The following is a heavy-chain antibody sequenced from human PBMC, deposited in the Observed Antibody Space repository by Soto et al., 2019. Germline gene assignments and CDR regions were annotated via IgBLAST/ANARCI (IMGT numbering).Heavy chain of an antibody. CDR3: ARETYYYGSGSYYRSLYYYYYGMDV. D-gene: IGHD3-10*01. CDR2: ISSSSSYI. V-gene: IGHV3-21*01. J-gene: IGHJ6*02. CDR1: GFTFSSYS. Sequence: EVQLVESGGGLVKPGGSLRLSCAASGFTFSSYSMNWVRQAPGKGLEWVSSISSSSSYIYYADSVKGRFTISRDNAKNSLYLQMNSLRAEDTAVYYCARETYYYGSGSYYRSLYYYYYGMDVWGQGTTVTVSS.